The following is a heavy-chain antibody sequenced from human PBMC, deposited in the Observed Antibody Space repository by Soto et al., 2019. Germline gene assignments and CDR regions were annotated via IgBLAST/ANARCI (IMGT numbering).Heavy chain of an antibody. V-gene: IGHV3-23*01. CDR3: AKGNSSSPYYYGMDV. J-gene: IGHJ6*02. CDR2: ISGSGGST. D-gene: IGHD6-6*01. Sequence: GGSLRLSCAASGFTFSSYAMSWVRQAPGKGLEWVSAISGSGGSTYYADSVKGRFTISRDNSKNTLYLQMNSLRAEDTAVYYCAKGNSSSPYYYGMDVWGQGTTVTVSS. CDR1: GFTFSSYA.